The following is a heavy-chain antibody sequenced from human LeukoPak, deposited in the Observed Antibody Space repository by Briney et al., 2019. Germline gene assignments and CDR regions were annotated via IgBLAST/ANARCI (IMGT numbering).Heavy chain of an antibody. D-gene: IGHD6-19*01. V-gene: IGHV4-38-2*01. J-gene: IGHJ4*02. CDR2: IYHTGST. Sequence: ASETLSLTCAVSGYSINSGYFWGWIRQPPGKGLEWIGNIYHTGSTYYKSSLKSRVTISVDTSKNQFSLKLSSVTAADTAVYYCARKGIAVTGIYDYWGQGILVTASS. CDR1: GYSINSGYF. CDR3: ARKGIAVTGIYDY.